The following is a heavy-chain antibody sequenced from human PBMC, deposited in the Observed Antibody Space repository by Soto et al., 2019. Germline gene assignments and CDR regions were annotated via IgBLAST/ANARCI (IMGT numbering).Heavy chain of an antibody. Sequence: EVQLVESGGGLIQPGGSLKLSCAASGFTVGNNYMIWVRQAPGKGLEWVSLIYSTGTTKYADSVKGRFTVSRDNAKNTLYLQMNSLTAEDTAVYYCAKDGRGSGSHYNSFGYWGQGTLVTLSS. CDR3: AKDGRGSGSHYNSFGY. D-gene: IGHD3-10*01. V-gene: IGHV3-53*01. CDR2: IYSTGTT. CDR1: GFTVGNNY. J-gene: IGHJ4*02.